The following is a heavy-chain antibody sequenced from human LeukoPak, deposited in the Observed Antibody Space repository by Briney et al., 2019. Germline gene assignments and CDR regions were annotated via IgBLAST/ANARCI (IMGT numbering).Heavy chain of an antibody. D-gene: IGHD3-3*01. CDR1: GGSISSYY. Sequence: PSETLSLTCTVSGGSISSYYWSWIRQPPGKGLEYIGYIYYSWSTNYNPSLKSRVTISVDTSKNQFSLKLSSVTAADTAVYYCARLDTIFGVAKGFDYWGQGTLVTVSS. CDR3: ARLDTIFGVAKGFDY. V-gene: IGHV4-59*01. CDR2: IYYSWST. J-gene: IGHJ4*02.